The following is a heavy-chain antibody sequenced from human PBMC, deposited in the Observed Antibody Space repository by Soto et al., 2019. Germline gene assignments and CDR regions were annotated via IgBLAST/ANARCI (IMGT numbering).Heavy chain of an antibody. CDR3: ARDIGGGNWFDP. CDR1: GFSFSSYE. D-gene: IGHD1-26*01. Sequence: EVQLVESGGGLVQPGGSLSLSCEASGFSFSSYEMNWVRQAPGKGLEWVSYISTGGGAIHYADSVKGRFTVSRDNAKSSLYLQMNSLRAEDTALYYCARDIGGGNWFDPWGQGTLVTVSS. V-gene: IGHV3-48*03. J-gene: IGHJ5*02. CDR2: ISTGGGAI.